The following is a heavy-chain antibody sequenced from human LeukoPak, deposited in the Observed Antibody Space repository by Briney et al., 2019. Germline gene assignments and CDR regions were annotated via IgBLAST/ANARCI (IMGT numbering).Heavy chain of an antibody. CDR1: GFTFSNYG. CDR2: LRYDGNYK. D-gene: IGHD3-22*01. J-gene: IGHJ4*02. V-gene: IGHV3-30*02. Sequence: PGGSLRLSCAASGFTFSNYGMHWVRQAPGKGLEWVAFLRYDGNYKYYADSVKGRFTISRDSSKNTLYLQMNSLGAEDKGVYYCAKDSGYETSGYSFDYWGQGTLVTVSS. CDR3: AKDSGYETSGYSFDY.